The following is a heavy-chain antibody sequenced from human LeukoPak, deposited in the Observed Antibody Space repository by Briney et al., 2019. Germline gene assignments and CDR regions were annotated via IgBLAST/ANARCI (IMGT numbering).Heavy chain of an antibody. CDR2: INHSGST. V-gene: IGHV4-34*01. CDR1: GGSFSGYY. Sequence: PSETLSLTCAVYGGSFSGYYWSWIRQPPGKGLEWIGEINHSGSTNYNPSLKSRVTISVDTSKNQFSLKLSSVTAAGTAVYYCARTTVTTVGDWFDPWGQGTLVTVSS. D-gene: IGHD4-17*01. CDR3: ARTTVTTVGDWFDP. J-gene: IGHJ5*02.